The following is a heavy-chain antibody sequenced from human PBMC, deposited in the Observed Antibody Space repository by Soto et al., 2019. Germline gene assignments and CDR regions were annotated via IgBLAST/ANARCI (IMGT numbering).Heavy chain of an antibody. CDR2: IYYSGST. CDR3: ARHDLGATSYYYYYYGMDV. CDR1: GGSISSSSYY. J-gene: IGHJ6*02. D-gene: IGHD1-26*01. V-gene: IGHV4-39*01. Sequence: KPSETLSLTCTVSGGSISSSSYYWGWIRQPPGKGLEWIGGIYYSGSTYYNPSLKSRVTISVDTSKNQFSLKLSSVTAADTAVYYCARHDLGATSYYYYYYGMDVWGQGTTVTVSS.